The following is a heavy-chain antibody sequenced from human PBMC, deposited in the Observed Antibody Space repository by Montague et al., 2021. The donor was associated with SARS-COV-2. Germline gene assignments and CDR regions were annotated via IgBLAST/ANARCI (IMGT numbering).Heavy chain of an antibody. V-gene: IGHV3-66*01. CDR3: ARRLEERLPYYYGLDV. Sequence: SLRLSCAATGFAVNSNYITWVRQAPGKGLEWVSVIYSGGTTYYANSVKDRFTISRDSSKNTVHLQMNSLRVDDTAVYYCARRLEERLPYYYGLDVWGQGTTVTVSS. CDR2: IYSGGTT. J-gene: IGHJ6*02. D-gene: IGHD1/OR15-1a*01. CDR1: GFAVNSNY.